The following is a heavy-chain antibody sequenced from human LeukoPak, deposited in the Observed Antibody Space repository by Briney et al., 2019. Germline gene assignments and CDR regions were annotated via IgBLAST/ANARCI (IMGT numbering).Heavy chain of an antibody. Sequence: GRSLRLSCAASGFTFSSYAMHWVRQAPGKGLEWVAVISYDGSNKYYADSVKGRFTISRDNSKNTLYLQMNSLRAEDTAVYYCARFESVAATGTFDYWGQGTLVTVSS. D-gene: IGHD6-19*01. CDR2: ISYDGSNK. CDR1: GFTFSSYA. V-gene: IGHV3-30-3*01. CDR3: ARFESVAATGTFDY. J-gene: IGHJ4*02.